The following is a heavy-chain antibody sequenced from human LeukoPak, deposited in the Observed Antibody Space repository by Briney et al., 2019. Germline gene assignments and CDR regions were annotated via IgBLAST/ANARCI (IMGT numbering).Heavy chain of an antibody. CDR2: VSGSGGST. Sequence: GGSLRLSCVVSGFTFSSFAMNWVRQAPGKGLEWVSAVSGSGGSTFYADSVKGRFTISRDNSKNTLYLQMNSLRAEDTAVYYCARASGAFDYWGQGTLATVSS. CDR1: GFTFSSFA. J-gene: IGHJ4*02. V-gene: IGHV3-23*01. CDR3: ARASGAFDY.